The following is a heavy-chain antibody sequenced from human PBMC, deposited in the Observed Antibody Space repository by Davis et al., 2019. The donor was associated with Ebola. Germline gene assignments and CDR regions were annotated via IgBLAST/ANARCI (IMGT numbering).Heavy chain of an antibody. D-gene: IGHD6-13*01. CDR1: GGSFSGYY. Sequence: MPSETLSLTCAVYGGSFSGYYWSWIRQPPGKGLEWIGYIYYSGSTNYNPSLKSRVTISVDTSKNQFSLKLSSVTAADTAVYYCARGRIAGYLNYYYYYGMDVWGQGTTVTVSS. CDR3: ARGRIAGYLNYYYYYGMDV. V-gene: IGHV4-59*12. CDR2: IYYSGST. J-gene: IGHJ6*02.